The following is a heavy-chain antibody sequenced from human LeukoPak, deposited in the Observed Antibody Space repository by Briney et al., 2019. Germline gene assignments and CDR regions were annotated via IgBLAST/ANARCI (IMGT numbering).Heavy chain of an antibody. J-gene: IGHJ3*02. CDR3: ARHSTGTTAGAFDI. D-gene: IGHD1-1*01. CDR1: GFTFSAYS. Sequence: GGSLRLSCAASGFTFSAYSMNWVRQAPGKGLEWVSFISTSSSYINYADSVKGRFTISRDNAKNSLYLHMNSLRAEDTAVYYCARHSTGTTAGAFDIWGQGIMVTVSS. V-gene: IGHV3-21*01. CDR2: ISTSSSYI.